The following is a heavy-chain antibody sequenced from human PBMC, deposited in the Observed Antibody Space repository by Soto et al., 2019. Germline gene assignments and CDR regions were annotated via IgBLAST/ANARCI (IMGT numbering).Heavy chain of an antibody. CDR1: GGSFSGYY. CDR2: INHSGST. Sequence: PSETLSLTCAVYGGSFSGYYWSWIRQPPGKGLEWIGEINHSGSTNYDPSLKSRVAISLDTSKRQFSLKLTSVTATDTGVYYCARQGFGALHGLVDVWAQGTTVTVSS. J-gene: IGHJ6*02. D-gene: IGHD3-10*01. CDR3: ARQGFGALHGLVDV. V-gene: IGHV4-34*01.